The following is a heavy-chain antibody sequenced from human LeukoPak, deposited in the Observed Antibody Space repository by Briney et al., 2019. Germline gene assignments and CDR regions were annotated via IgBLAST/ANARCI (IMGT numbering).Heavy chain of an antibody. CDR3: SGHDSNEDY. J-gene: IGHJ4*02. D-gene: IGHD3-22*01. CDR1: AGSFSQRH. CDR2: IYYSGST. V-gene: IGHV4-59*01. Sequence: SETLSLTCTFSAGSFSQRHWSWIRQPPGKGLEWIGYIYYSGSTNYNPSLKSRVTISVDASKNQFSLKLSSVTAADTAVYYCSGHDSNEDYWGQGTLVTVSS.